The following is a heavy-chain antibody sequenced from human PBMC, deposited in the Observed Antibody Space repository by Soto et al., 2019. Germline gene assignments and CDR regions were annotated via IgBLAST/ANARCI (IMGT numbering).Heavy chain of an antibody. J-gene: IGHJ5*02. CDR3: AKAPRYCINSSWYLSVWYDP. Sequence: PGGSLRLSCAASGFTFSSYSMNWVRQAPGKGLEWVSYISSSSSTIYYADSVKGRFTISRDNAKNSLYLQMNSLRDEDTAVYYCAKAPRYCINSSWYLSVWYDPYHQGTLVTVS. V-gene: IGHV3-48*02. D-gene: IGHD2-2*01. CDR1: GFTFSSYS. CDR2: ISSSSSTI.